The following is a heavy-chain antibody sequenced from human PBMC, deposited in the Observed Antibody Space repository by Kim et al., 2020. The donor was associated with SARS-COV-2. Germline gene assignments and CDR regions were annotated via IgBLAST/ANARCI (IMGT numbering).Heavy chain of an antibody. V-gene: IGHV5-51*01. D-gene: IGHD6-19*01. J-gene: IGHJ4*02. CDR2: IYPADFDT. Sequence: GESLKISCKSSRYTFTAHWIGWVRQTPGKGLEWMGIIYPADFDTKYSPSFEGQVTISAERSTNTAYLQWSSLKVSDTAMYYCASGPVSDYFDSWGQGTKVTVSS. CDR1: RYTFTAHW. CDR3: ASGPVSDYFDS.